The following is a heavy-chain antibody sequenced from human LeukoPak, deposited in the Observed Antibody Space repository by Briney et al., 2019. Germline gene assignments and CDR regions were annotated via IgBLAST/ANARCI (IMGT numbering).Heavy chain of an antibody. CDR2: ISSSSSYI. J-gene: IGHJ4*02. Sequence: GGSLRLSCAGAGFTFSSYTMNWVRQAPGKGLEWVSSISSSSSYIYYADSVKGRFTISRDNAKNSLYLQMNSLRAEDTAVYYCAVAGIVGFDYWGQGTLVTVSS. CDR1: GFTFSSYT. D-gene: IGHD6-19*01. V-gene: IGHV3-21*01. CDR3: AVAGIVGFDY.